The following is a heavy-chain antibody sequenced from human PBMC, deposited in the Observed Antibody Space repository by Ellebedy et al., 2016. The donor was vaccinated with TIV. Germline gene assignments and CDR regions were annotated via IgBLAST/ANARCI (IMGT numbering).Heavy chain of an antibody. V-gene: IGHV2-5*01. D-gene: IGHD4-23*01. Sequence: SGPTLVKPTQTLTLTCTFSGFSLSTCGVGVGWIRQPPGKALEWLALIYWNDDKRYIPSLKSRLTVTKDTSKNQVVLTMTNMDPVDTATYYCARTTTVVRRRWYYGMDVWGQGTTVTVSS. J-gene: IGHJ6*02. CDR3: ARTTTVVRRRWYYGMDV. CDR1: GFSLSTCGVG. CDR2: IYWNDDK.